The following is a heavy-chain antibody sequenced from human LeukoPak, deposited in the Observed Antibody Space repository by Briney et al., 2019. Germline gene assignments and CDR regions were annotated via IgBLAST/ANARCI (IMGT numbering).Heavy chain of an antibody. D-gene: IGHD2-15*01. CDR2: INPNSGGT. CDR3: ARGGHVVVVAATPGD. Sequence: ASVKASCKASGYTFTGYYMHWVRQAPGQGLEWMGWINPNSGGTNYAQKFQGRVTMTRDTSISTAYMELSRLRSDDTAVYYCARGGHVVVVAATPGDWGQGTLVTVSS. J-gene: IGHJ4*02. V-gene: IGHV1-2*02. CDR1: GYTFTGYY.